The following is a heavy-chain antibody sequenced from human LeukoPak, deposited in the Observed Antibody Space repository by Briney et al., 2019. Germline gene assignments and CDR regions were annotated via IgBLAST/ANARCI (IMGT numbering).Heavy chain of an antibody. CDR2: IYTSGST. D-gene: IGHD4-17*01. CDR3: ARDLIDYGDYDRPSNWFDP. CDR1: GGSISSYY. V-gene: IGHV4-4*07. J-gene: IGHJ5*02. Sequence: SETLSLTCTVSGGSISSYYWSWIRQPAGKGLEWIGRIYTSGSTNYNPSLKSRVTMSVDTSKNQYSQKLSSVTAADTAVYYCARDLIDYGDYDRPSNWFDPWGQGTLVTVSS.